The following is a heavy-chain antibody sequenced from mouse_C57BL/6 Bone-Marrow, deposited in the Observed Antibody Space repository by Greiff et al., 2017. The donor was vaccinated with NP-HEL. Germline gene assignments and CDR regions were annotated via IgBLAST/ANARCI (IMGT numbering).Heavy chain of an antibody. V-gene: IGHV1-50*01. CDR3: ARDGYYGGRFAY. J-gene: IGHJ3*01. CDR1: GYTFTSYW. D-gene: IGHD2-3*01. Sequence: QVQLKESGAELVKPGASVKLSCKASGYTFTSYWMQWVKQRPGQGLEWIGEIDPSDSYTNYNQKFKGKATLTVDTSSSTAYMQLSSLTSEDSAVYYCARDGYYGGRFAYWGQGTLVTVSA. CDR2: IDPSDSYT.